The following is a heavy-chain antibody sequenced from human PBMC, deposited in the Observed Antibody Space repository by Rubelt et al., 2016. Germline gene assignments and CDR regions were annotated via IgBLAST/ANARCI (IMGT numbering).Heavy chain of an antibody. CDR1: GFTVSSTY. J-gene: IGHJ3*01. CDR3: AGGSGYDLNAFDV. CDR2: LYSGGTT. V-gene: IGHV3-66*01. Sequence: VQLVESGGGVVQPGRSLRLSCAASGFTVSSTYMTWVRQAPGKGLEWVSVLYSGGTTYYADSVKGRFTISRDNSKNTLLLRVDCLRADDTAVYYCAGGSGYDLNAFDVWGQGTKVSVSS. D-gene: IGHD5-12*01.